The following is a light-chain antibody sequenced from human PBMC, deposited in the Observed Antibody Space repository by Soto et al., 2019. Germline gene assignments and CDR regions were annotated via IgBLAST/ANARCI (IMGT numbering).Light chain of an antibody. Sequence: QSALTQPASVSGSPGQSITISCTGASSDVGLYDFVSWYQHHPGKAPKLLIFEVSKRPSGVPDRFSGSKSGNTASLTVSGLQAEDEADYCCSSYAGSNKYVVFGGGTKLTVL. J-gene: IGLJ2*01. V-gene: IGLV2-8*01. CDR2: EVS. CDR3: SSYAGSNKYVV. CDR1: SSDVGLYDF.